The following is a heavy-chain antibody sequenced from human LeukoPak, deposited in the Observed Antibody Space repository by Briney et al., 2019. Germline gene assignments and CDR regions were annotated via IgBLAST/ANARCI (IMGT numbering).Heavy chain of an antibody. CDR3: ARDRSLYGDYGFDP. D-gene: IGHD4-17*01. Sequence: GGSLRLSCAASGFTFSSYGMHWVRQAPGKVLEWVAVIWYDGSNKYYADSVKGRFTISRDNSKNTLYLQMNSLRAEDTAVYYCARDRSLYGDYGFDPWGQGTLVTVSS. J-gene: IGHJ5*02. V-gene: IGHV3-33*01. CDR1: GFTFSSYG. CDR2: IWYDGSNK.